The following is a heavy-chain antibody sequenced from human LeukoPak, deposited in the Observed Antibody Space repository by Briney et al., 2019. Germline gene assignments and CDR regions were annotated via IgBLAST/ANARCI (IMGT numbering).Heavy chain of an antibody. CDR2: ISWNSGSI. CDR1: GFTFDDYA. V-gene: IGHV3-9*01. CDR3: AKEGKTSYYYYGMDV. J-gene: IGHJ6*02. Sequence: PGGSLRVSCAASGFTFDDYAMHWVRQAPGKGLEWVSGISWNSGSIGYADSVEGRFTISRDNAKNSLYLQMNSLRAEDTALYYCAKEGKTSYYYYGMDVWGQGTTVTVSS.